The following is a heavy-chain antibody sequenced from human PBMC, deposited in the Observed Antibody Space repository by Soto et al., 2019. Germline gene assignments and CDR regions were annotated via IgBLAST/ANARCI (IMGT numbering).Heavy chain of an antibody. V-gene: IGHV3-15*07. CDR1: GFTFATAW. CDR2: IKSKIDGGTT. Sequence: XXSLRLSCAASGFTFATAWIHWVLQAPGKGLEWVGRIKSKIDGGTTDFAAPVKGRFAISRDDSRNMVYFQMNSLEIEDTAVYYCTTDSHFTMKLVRFDYWGLGTLVTVSS. D-gene: IGHD3-22*01. CDR3: TTDSHFTMKLVRFDY. J-gene: IGHJ4*01.